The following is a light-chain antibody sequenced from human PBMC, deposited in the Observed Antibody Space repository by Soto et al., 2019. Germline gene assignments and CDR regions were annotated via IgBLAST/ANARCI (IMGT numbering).Light chain of an antibody. Sequence: QSVLDQAPSASGSPEQSVTISCTGTSSDVGGYNYVSWNQQHPGKAPKLMIYEVNKLPSGVPDRFSGSQSGNTASLTVSGLQAADVSYYYSSSYAGSNIFQQVSVTGPVVTVL. J-gene: IGLJ1*01. CDR2: EVN. CDR1: SSDVGGYNY. V-gene: IGLV2-8*01. CDR3: SSYAGSNIFQQV.